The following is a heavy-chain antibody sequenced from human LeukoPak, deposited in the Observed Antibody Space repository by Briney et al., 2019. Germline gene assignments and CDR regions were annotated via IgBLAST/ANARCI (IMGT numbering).Heavy chain of an antibody. J-gene: IGHJ4*02. CDR2: ISYDGSNK. CDR3: AKVGHFGNNYDSSGYPHYYFDY. V-gene: IGHV3-30*18. Sequence: GGSLRLSCVASGFTFSSYDMHWVRQAPGKGLEWVAVISYDGSNKYYADSVKGRFTISRDNSKNALYLQMNSLGAEDTAVYYCAKVGHFGNNYDSSGYPHYYFDYWGQGTLVTVSS. CDR1: GFTFSSYD. D-gene: IGHD3-22*01.